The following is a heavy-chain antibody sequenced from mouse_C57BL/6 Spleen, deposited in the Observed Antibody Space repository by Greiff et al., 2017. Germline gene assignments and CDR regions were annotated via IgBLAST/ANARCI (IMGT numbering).Heavy chain of an antibody. D-gene: IGHD2-3*01. CDR1: GYAFSSYW. V-gene: IGHV1-80*01. J-gene: IGHJ3*01. CDR2: IYPGDGDT. Sequence: VQLQQSGAELVKPGASVKISCKASGYAFSSYWMNWVKRRPGKGLEWIGQIYPGDGDTNYNGKFKGKATLTADKSSSTAYMQLSSLTSEDSAVYFCAREDGYYFAYWGQGTLVTVSA. CDR3: AREDGYYFAY.